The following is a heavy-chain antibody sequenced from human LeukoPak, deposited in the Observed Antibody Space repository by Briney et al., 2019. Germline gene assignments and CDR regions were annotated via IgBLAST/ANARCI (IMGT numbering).Heavy chain of an antibody. CDR3: AKDLERWLQFGAFDI. CDR1: GFTFSSYW. Sequence: GGSLRLSCAASGFTFSSYWMHWVRQAPGKGLEWVAVISYDGSNKYYVDSVKGRFTISRDNSKNTLYLQMNSLRAEDTAVYYCAKDLERWLQFGAFDIWGQGTMVTVSS. J-gene: IGHJ3*02. D-gene: IGHD5-24*01. V-gene: IGHV3-30*18. CDR2: ISYDGSNK.